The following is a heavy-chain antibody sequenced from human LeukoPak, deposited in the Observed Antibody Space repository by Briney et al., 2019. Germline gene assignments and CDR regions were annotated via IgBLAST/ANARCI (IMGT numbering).Heavy chain of an antibody. CDR2: ISGSGGST. CDR3: ARNSRSGYCYYGMDV. V-gene: IGHV3-23*01. D-gene: IGHD3-10*01. Sequence: PGGSLRLSCAASGFTFSSYAMSWVRQAPGKGLEWVSAISGSGGSTYYADSVKGRFTISRDNGKNSLYLQMNSLRAEDTAVYYCARNSRSGYCYYGMDVWGQGPTDSVSS. J-gene: IGHJ6*01. CDR1: GFTFSSYA.